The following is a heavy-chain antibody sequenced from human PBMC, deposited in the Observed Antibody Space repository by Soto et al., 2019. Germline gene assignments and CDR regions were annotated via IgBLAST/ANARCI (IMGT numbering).Heavy chain of an antibody. CDR3: AKEPYASGTTRWFDP. CDR1: GGSISSSY. D-gene: IGHD3-10*01. J-gene: IGHJ5*02. Sequence: SETLSLTCTVSGGSISSSYWSWIRQPPGKGLEWIGYIYDSGSTYYNSSLKSRVTMSVDTSKNQFSLKLSSVTAEDTAVYYCAKEPYASGTTRWFDPWGQGTPVTVSS. V-gene: IGHV4-59*12. CDR2: IYDSGST.